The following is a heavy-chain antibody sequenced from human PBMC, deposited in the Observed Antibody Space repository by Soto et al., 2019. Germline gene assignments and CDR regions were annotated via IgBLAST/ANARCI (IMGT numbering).Heavy chain of an antibody. CDR3: ARLPGYCSSTSCPNDYYYYGMDV. CDR1: GGTFSSYA. Sequence: SVKVSCKASGGTFSSYAISWVRQAPGQGLEWMGGIIPIFGTANYAQKFQGRVTITADESTSTAYMELSSLRSEDTAVYYCARLPGYCSSTSCPNDYYYYGMDVWGQGTTVTVSS. CDR2: IIPIFGTA. V-gene: IGHV1-69*13. J-gene: IGHJ6*02. D-gene: IGHD2-2*01.